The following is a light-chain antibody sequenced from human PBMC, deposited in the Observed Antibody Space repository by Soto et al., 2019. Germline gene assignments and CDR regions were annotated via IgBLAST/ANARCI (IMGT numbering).Light chain of an antibody. CDR3: TSWTTSTTMK. CDR2: DVN. J-gene: IGLJ2*01. V-gene: IGLV2-14*01. CDR1: SSDVGAYNY. Sequence: QSVLTQPASVSGSPGQSITISCTGPSSDVGAYNYVSWYQQHPGKAPKLMIYDVNIRPSGVSNRFSGSKSGNTASLTISGLKAEDEAAYYCTSWTTSTTMKFGGGTKVTVL.